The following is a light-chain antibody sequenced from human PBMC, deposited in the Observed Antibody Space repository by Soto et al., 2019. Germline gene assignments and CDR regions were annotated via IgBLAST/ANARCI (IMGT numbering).Light chain of an antibody. CDR1: QSLLYSSNNKNY. CDR2: WAS. J-gene: IGKJ4*01. V-gene: IGKV4-1*01. Sequence: IVMTQSPDSLAVSLGERATINCKSSQSLLYSSNNKNYLAWYQQKPGQPPKLLIYWASTRASGVPARFSGSGSGTDFTLTISSLQAEDVAVYYCQQYYSNPELTFGGETKVDIK. CDR3: QQYYSNPELT.